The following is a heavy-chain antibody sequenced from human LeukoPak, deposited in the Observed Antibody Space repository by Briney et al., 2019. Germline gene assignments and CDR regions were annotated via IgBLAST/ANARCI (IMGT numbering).Heavy chain of an antibody. CDR1: GFTFSSYA. CDR3: AKKGSRTIATGGFDC. J-gene: IGHJ4*02. D-gene: IGHD6-13*01. CDR2: ISGSGSTT. V-gene: IGHV3-23*01. Sequence: GGSLRLSCAASGFTFSSYAMSWVRQAPGKGLEGISTISGSGSTTYYGDSVKGRFTISRDSSKNTLDLQMNSLRAEDTAVYYCAKKGSRTIATGGFDCWGQGTLVIVSS.